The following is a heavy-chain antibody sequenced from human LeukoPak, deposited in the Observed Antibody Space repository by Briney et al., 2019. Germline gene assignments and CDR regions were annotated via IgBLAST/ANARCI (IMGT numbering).Heavy chain of an antibody. V-gene: IGHV3-21*01. D-gene: IGHD3-16*02. CDR3: ARAKPLPLMAHYFDY. J-gene: IGHJ4*02. Sequence: PGGSLRLSCAASGFTFSSYSMNWVRQAPGKGREWVAYISGSSTYIYYADSVKGRFTISRDNAKNSLYLQMNSLRDEDTAIYYCARAKPLPLMAHYFDYWGQGTLLTVSS. CDR2: ISGSSTYI. CDR1: GFTFSSYS.